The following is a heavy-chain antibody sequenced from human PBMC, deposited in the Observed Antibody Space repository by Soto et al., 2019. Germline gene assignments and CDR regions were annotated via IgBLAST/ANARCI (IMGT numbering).Heavy chain of an antibody. CDR3: ARDGIAALRRNYYYHMDV. D-gene: IGHD6-6*01. CDR2: ISSSSSYI. J-gene: IGHJ6*03. V-gene: IGHV3-21*01. CDR1: GFTFSSYS. Sequence: EVQLVESGGGLVKPGGSLRLSCAASGFTFSSYSMNWVRQAPGKGLEWVSSISSSSSYIYYADSVKGRFTIPRDNAKNSLYLQMNSLRAEDTAVYYCARDGIAALRRNYYYHMDVWGKGTTVTVSS.